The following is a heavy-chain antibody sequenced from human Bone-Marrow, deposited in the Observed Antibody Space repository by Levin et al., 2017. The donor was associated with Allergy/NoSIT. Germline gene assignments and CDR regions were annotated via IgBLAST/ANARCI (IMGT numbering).Heavy chain of an antibody. CDR3: ARGPFAYNFGSGSYLDY. CDR2: INRGGTST. V-gene: IGHV3-74*01. CDR1: GFAFSNYW. D-gene: IGHD3-10*01. Sequence: GESLKISCAASGFAFSNYWMHWVRQAPGKGLVWVSRINRGGTSTTYADSVKGRFTISRDNAKNTLYLQMNSLRAEDTAVYYCARGPFAYNFGSGSYLDYWGKGTLVSVSS. J-gene: IGHJ4*02.